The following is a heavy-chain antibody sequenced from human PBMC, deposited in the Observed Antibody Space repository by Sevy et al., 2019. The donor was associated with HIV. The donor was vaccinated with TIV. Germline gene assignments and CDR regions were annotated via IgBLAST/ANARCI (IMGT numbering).Heavy chain of an antibody. CDR2: ICFDGSNT. J-gene: IGHJ4*02. CDR3: ARDLEFYDYGDYGPAFMPDY. Sequence: GGSLRLSCAASGFTFSTHGMHWVRQAPVKGLEWVAVICFDGSNTYYADSVKGRFTISRDIAKNTLHLQMNSLRAEDTAVYYCARDLEFYDYGDYGPAFMPDYWGQGTLVTVSS. CDR1: GFTFSTHG. V-gene: IGHV3-33*01. D-gene: IGHD4-17*01.